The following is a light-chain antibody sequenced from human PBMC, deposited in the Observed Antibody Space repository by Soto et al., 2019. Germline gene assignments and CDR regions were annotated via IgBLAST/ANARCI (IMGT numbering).Light chain of an antibody. CDR3: CSYARSSTYV. CDR1: SSDVGSYNL. V-gene: IGLV2-23*02. CDR2: EVS. J-gene: IGLJ1*01. Sequence: QSVLTQPASVSGSPGQSITISCTGTSSDVGSYNLVSWYQQHPGKAPKLMIYEVSERPSGVSNRFSGSKSGNTASLTISGLQAEDEADYYCCSYARSSTYVFGTGTKVTDL.